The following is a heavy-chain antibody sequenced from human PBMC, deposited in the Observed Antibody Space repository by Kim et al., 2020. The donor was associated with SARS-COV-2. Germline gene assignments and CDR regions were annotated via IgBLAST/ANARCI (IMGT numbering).Heavy chain of an antibody. D-gene: IGHD5-12*01. Sequence: GGSLRLSCTASGFTFGDYAMSWFHQAPGKGLEWVGFIRSKAYGGTTEYAASVKGRFTISRDDSKSIAYLQMNSLKTEDTAVYYCTRSIVATIWTYWYFDLWGRGTLVTVSS. CDR1: GFTFGDYA. J-gene: IGHJ2*01. CDR3: TRSIVATIWTYWYFDL. V-gene: IGHV3-49*03. CDR2: IRSKAYGGTT.